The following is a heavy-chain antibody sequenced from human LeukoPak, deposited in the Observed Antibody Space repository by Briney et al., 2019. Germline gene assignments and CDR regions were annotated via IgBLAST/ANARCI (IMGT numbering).Heavy chain of an antibody. D-gene: IGHD5-24*01. CDR1: GFPFSSYW. Sequence: GGSLRLSCVASGFPFSSYWMTWVRQAPGKGLEWVANIKQDGSKKSYVDSVKGRFTISRDNAKNSLYLQVNSLRAEDTAIYYCTRVGYIDDGIDYWGQGTLVTVSS. CDR2: IKQDGSKK. CDR3: TRVGYIDDGIDY. V-gene: IGHV3-7*04. J-gene: IGHJ4*02.